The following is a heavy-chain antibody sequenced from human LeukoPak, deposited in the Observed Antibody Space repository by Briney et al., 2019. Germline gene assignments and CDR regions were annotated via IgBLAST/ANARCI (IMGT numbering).Heavy chain of an antibody. D-gene: IGHD6-13*01. CDR3: ARDPQYSSSWYVG. V-gene: IGHV1-69*04. Sequence: ASVKVSCKASGGTFSSYAISWVRQAPGQGLDWMGRIIPILGIANYAQKFQGRVTITADKSTSTAYMELSSLRSEDTAVYYCARDPQYSSSWYVGWGQGTLVTVSS. CDR1: GGTFSSYA. CDR2: IIPILGIA. J-gene: IGHJ4*02.